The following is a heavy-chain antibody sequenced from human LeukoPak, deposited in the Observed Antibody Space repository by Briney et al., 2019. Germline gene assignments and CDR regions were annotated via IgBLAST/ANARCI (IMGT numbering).Heavy chain of an antibody. J-gene: IGHJ4*02. V-gene: IGHV3-30-3*01. D-gene: IGHD3-3*01. CDR2: ISYDGSNK. CDR1: GFTFSSYA. CDR3: ARGPRFLEWLLVDY. Sequence: PSGGSLRPSCAASGFTFSSYAMHWVRQAPGKGLEWVAVISYDGSNKYYADSVKGRFTISRDNSKNTLYLQMNSLRAEDMAVYYCARGPRFLEWLLVDYWGQGTLVTVSS.